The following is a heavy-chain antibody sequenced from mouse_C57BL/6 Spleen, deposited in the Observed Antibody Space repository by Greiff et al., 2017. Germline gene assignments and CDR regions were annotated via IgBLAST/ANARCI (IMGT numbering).Heavy chain of an antibody. CDR1: GYTFTSYG. V-gene: IGHV1-81*01. CDR2: IYPRSGNT. CDR3: ARSDGNYVFAY. J-gene: IGHJ3*01. Sequence: QVQLKESGAELARPGASVKLSCKASGYTFTSYGISWVKQRTGQGLEWIGEIYPRSGNTYYNEKFKGKATLTADKSSSTAYMELRSLTSEDSAVYFCARSDGNYVFAYWGQGTLVTVSA. D-gene: IGHD2-1*01.